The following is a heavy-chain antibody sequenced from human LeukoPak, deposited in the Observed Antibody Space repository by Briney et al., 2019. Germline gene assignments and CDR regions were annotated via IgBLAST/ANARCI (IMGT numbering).Heavy chain of an antibody. V-gene: IGHV3-48*01. Sequence: GDSLRLSCAASGFTFGSYSMNWVRQAPGKGLEWVSYISTSSSSMYYADSVKGRFTISRDNAKNSLYLQMNSLRAEDTAVYYCARGRSYYQFDYWGQGTLVTVSS. CDR1: GFTFGSYS. CDR2: ISTSSSSM. J-gene: IGHJ4*02. CDR3: ARGRSYYQFDY. D-gene: IGHD1-26*01.